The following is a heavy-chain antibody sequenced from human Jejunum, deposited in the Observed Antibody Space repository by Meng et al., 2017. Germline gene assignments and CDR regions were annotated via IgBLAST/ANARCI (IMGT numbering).Heavy chain of an antibody. Sequence: QLQLQESGSGLVKPSQTLSLTCAVSGGSISSGAYSWSWIRQPPGKGLEWIGHSYPTGSSNYNPSLESRVTISVDRSKNQFSLKLTSVTAADTAVYYCARASVGNCGGDCYSPHWFDPWGQGTLVTVSS. D-gene: IGHD2-21*02. CDR3: ARASVGNCGGDCYSPHWFDP. J-gene: IGHJ5*02. CDR1: GGSISSGAYS. CDR2: SYPTGSS. V-gene: IGHV4-30-2*01.